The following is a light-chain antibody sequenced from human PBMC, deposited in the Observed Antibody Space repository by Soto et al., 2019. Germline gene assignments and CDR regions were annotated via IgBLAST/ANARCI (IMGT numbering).Light chain of an antibody. Sequence: DIQMTQSPSTLSASVGDRVTIICRASQSISSWLAWYQQKPGKAPKLLIYKASSLESGVPSRFSGSGSGTEFTLTISSLQPDDFATYYCQQYNSYSHTFGQGTKLEIK. CDR2: KAS. V-gene: IGKV1-5*03. CDR3: QQYNSYSHT. CDR1: QSISSW. J-gene: IGKJ2*01.